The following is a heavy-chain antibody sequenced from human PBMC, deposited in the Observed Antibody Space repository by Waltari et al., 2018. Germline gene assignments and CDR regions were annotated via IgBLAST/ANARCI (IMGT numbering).Heavy chain of an antibody. J-gene: IGHJ4*02. CDR1: GYSFGGYY. D-gene: IGHD3-16*01. Sequence: QVHLVQSGAEVKKSGASVKVSCKASGYSFGGYYLYWVRQAHGQGLEWRGWNNPTNGVTNDAQKFQGRVTMTRDTSINSVYMDLSRLRSDDTAVYFCARGLGGSSPFDYWGRGTLVTVSS. CDR3: ARGLGGSSPFDY. V-gene: IGHV1-2*02. CDR2: NNPTNGVT.